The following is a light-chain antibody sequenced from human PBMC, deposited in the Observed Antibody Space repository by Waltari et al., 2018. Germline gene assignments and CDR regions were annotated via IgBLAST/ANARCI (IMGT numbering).Light chain of an antibody. CDR1: QDIRNS. CDR3: HQYYSTHA. J-gene: IGKJ2*01. CDR2: VAS. V-gene: IGKV1-NL1*01. Sequence: DIQMTQSPSSLSASVGDRVTITCRASQDIRNSLAWYQQKPGKAPKLLLHVASRLESGVPSRFSGSGSGTDYTLTISSLQPEDFATYFCHQYYSTHAFGQGTKLEIK.